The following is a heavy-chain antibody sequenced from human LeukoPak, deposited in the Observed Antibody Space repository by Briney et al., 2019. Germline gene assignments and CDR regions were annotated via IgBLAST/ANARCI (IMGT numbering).Heavy chain of an antibody. CDR2: IYYSGST. V-gene: IGHV4-39*07. CDR3: ARVSRGSVVVPAATTQEFDY. CDR1: GGSISSSSYY. J-gene: IGHJ4*02. D-gene: IGHD2-2*01. Sequence: SETLSLTCTVSGGSISSSSYYWGWIRQPPGKGLEWIGSIYYSGSTYYNPSLKSRVTISVDTSKNQFSLKLSSVTAADTAVYYCARVSRGSVVVPAATTQEFDYWGQGTLVTVSS.